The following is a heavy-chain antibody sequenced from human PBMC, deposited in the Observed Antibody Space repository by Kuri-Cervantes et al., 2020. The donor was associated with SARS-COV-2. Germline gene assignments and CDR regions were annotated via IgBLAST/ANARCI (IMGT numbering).Heavy chain of an antibody. CDR1: GFTFSGYG. Sequence: GGPLRLSCAASGFTFSGYGMHWVRQAPGKGLEWVAVISYDGSNKYYADSVKGRFTISRDNSKNTLYLQMNSLRAEDTAVYYCAKEEKVLRFLEWLGGMDVWGQGTTVTVSS. D-gene: IGHD3-3*01. CDR3: AKEEKVLRFLEWLGGMDV. J-gene: IGHJ6*02. V-gene: IGHV3-30*18. CDR2: ISYDGSNK.